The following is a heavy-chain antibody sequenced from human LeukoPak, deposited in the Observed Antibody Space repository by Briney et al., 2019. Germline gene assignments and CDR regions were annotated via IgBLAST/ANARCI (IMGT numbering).Heavy chain of an antibody. CDR1: GDSVSSNSAA. CDR2: TYYRSKWYN. J-gene: IGHJ3*02. CDR3: ARAGYSSGWYLSAFDI. Sequence: SQTLSLTCAISGDSVSSNSAAWNWIRQSPSRGLEWLGRTYYRSKWYNDYAVSVKSRITITPDTSKNQFSLQLNSVTPEDTAVYYCARAGYSSGWYLSAFDIWGQGTMVTVSS. V-gene: IGHV6-1*01. D-gene: IGHD6-19*01.